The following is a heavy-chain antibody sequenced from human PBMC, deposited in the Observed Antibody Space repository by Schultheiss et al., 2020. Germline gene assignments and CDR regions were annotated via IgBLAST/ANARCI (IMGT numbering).Heavy chain of an antibody. CDR3: ATRSSSSSGGWFDP. V-gene: IGHV4-59*04. CDR1: GGSFSGYY. CDR2: IYYSGST. Sequence: SETLSLTCAVYGGSFSGYYWSWIRQPPGKGLEWIGYIYYSGSTYYNPSLKSRVTISVDTSKNQFSLKLSSVTAADTAVYYCATRSSSSSGGWFDPWGQGTLVTVSS. J-gene: IGHJ5*02. D-gene: IGHD6-6*01.